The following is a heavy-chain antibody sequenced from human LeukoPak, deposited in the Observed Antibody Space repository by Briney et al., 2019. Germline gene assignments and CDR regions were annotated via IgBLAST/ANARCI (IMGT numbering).Heavy chain of an antibody. D-gene: IGHD4-17*01. CDR3: ARRRTTDDAFEI. V-gene: IGHV4-39*01. CDR1: GGSISSSSYY. CDR2: IYYSGST. J-gene: IGHJ3*02. Sequence: SETLSLTCTVSGGSISSSSYYWGWIRQPPGKGLEWIGSIYYSGSTYYNPSLKSRVTISVDTSKNQFSLKLSSVTAADTAVYYCARRRTTDDAFEIWGQGTMVTVSS.